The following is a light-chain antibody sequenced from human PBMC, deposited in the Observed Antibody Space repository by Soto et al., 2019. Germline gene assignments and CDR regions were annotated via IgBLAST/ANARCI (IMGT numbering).Light chain of an antibody. V-gene: IGLV1-47*01. CDR2: RNN. CDR1: SSNIGSNH. Sequence: QSVLTQPPSASGTPGQRVTISCSGSSSNIGSNHVYWYQQVPGTAPKLLIYRNNQRPSGVPDRFSGSKSGTSASLAISGLRSEDEADYYCAAWDDSLSGVVFGGGTKVTVL. J-gene: IGLJ2*01. CDR3: AAWDDSLSGVV.